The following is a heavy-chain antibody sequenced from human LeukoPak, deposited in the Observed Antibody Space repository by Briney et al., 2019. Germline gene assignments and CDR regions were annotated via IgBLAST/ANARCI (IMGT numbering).Heavy chain of an antibody. V-gene: IGHV4-39*07. D-gene: IGHD1-1*01. CDR1: VGSISSSSYY. Sequence: SETLSLTCTVSVGSISSSSYYWGWIRQPPGKGLEWIGSIYYSGSTYYNPSLKSRVTISVDTSKNQFSLKLGSVTAPDTAVYYWARVRAHHRLTSINELDPWGQGTLVTVSS. J-gene: IGHJ5*02. CDR2: IYYSGST. CDR3: ARVRAHHRLTSINELDP.